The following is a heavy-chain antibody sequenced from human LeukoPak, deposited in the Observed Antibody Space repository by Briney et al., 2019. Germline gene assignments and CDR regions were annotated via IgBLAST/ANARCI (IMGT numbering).Heavy chain of an antibody. V-gene: IGHV4-59*01. CDR1: GGSISSYY. CDR3: ARVGYGDYGSDY. Sequence: PSETLSLTCTVSGGSISSYYWSWIRQPPGKGLEWIGYIYYSGSTNYNPSLKSRVTISVDTSKNQFSLKLSSVTAADAAVYYCARVGYGDYGSDYWGQGTLVTVSS. D-gene: IGHD4-17*01. J-gene: IGHJ4*02. CDR2: IYYSGST.